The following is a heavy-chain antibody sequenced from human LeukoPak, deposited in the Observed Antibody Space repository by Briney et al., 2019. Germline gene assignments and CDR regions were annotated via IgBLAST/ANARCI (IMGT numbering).Heavy chain of an antibody. CDR2: ISSSSSYI. Sequence: GGSLRLSCAASGFTFSSYSMNWVRQAPGKGLEWVSSISSSSSYIYYADSVKGRFTISRDNAKNSLYLQMNSPRAEDTAVYYCARDQVYSGYDFFDYWGQGTLVTVSS. J-gene: IGHJ4*02. V-gene: IGHV3-21*01. D-gene: IGHD5-12*01. CDR1: GFTFSSYS. CDR3: ARDQVYSGYDFFDY.